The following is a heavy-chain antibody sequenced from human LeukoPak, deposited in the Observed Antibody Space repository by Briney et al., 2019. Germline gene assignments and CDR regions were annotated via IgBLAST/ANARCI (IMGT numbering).Heavy chain of an antibody. CDR3: ASTLYSSGWSLRGWFDP. V-gene: IGHV4-61*01. CDR1: GGSISSSSYY. J-gene: IGHJ5*02. CDR2: IYYSGST. Sequence: SETLSLTCTVSGGSISSSSYYWSWIRQPPGKGLEWIGYIYYSGSTNYNPSLKSRVTISVDTSKNQFSLKLSSVTAADTAVYYCASTLYSSGWSLRGWFDPWGQGTLVTVSS. D-gene: IGHD6-19*01.